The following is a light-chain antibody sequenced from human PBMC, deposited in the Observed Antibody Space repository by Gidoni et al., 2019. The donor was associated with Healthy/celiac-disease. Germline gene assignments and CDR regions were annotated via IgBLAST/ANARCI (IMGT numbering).Light chain of an antibody. V-gene: IGKV1-39*01. CDR3: QQSYSTPRT. CDR2: AAS. J-gene: IGKJ1*01. CDR1: QSISSY. Sequence: DIQMTKSPSSLSASVGDRVTITCRASQSISSYLNWYQQKPGKAPKLLIYAASSLQSGVPSRFSGSGSGTDFTLPISSLQPEDFATYYCQQSYSTPRTFGQGTKVEIK.